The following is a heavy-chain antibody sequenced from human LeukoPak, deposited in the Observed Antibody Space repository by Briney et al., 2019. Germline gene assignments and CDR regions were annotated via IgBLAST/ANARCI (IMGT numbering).Heavy chain of an antibody. CDR3: AKSKSPYPMDYIFDF. Sequence: GGSLRLSCEGSAFIFSGHWMNWVRQAPGKGLEWVAVISNDGSIIKYGDSVKGRFTISRDNSKNTLYVQMNSLRTDDAAVYYCAKSKSPYPMDYIFDFWGQGTLVTVSS. D-gene: IGHD4-11*01. CDR2: ISNDGSII. CDR1: AFIFSGHW. J-gene: IGHJ4*02. V-gene: IGHV3-30*18.